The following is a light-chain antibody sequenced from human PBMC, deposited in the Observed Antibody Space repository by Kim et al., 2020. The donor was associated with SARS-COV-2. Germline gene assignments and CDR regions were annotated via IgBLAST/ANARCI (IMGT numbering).Light chain of an antibody. J-gene: IGKJ1*01. CDR1: QSIGTM. Sequence: ASVGDRVPSTCRASQSIGTMLNWYQQKPGKAPNLLIYRLSKLQGGVPSRFSGSGSGTDFTLTISSLQPGDFATYYCQQSYNTPWTFGRGTKVDIK. CDR2: RLS. V-gene: IGKV1-39*01. CDR3: QQSYNTPWT.